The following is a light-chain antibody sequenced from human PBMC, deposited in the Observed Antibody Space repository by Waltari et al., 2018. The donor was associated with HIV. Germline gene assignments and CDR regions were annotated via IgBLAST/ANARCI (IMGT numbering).Light chain of an antibody. J-gene: IGKJ2*01. V-gene: IGKV4-1*01. CDR1: QTLFYSSNNKNY. CDR3: QQYFNTPYT. CDR2: WAS. Sequence: DIVMTQSPDSLTVSLGERATINCQSNQTLFYSSNNKNYLAWYQQKPRQPPKLLIYWASSRESGVPDRFSGSGSVTNFSLTITSLQAEDVAIYYCQQYFNTPYTFGRGTKVEI.